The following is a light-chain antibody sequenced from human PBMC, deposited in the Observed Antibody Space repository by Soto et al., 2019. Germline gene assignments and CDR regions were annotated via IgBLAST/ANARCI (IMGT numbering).Light chain of an antibody. V-gene: IGKV1-33*01. Sequence: DLQMTQSPSPLSASVGDRVTITCQASQHIDKYLNWYQQKPGKAPKLLIYGTSNLETGVPSRFSGSGSGTDFTLTISSLQPEDIATYHCQQYGRLPFTFGPGTKVAVK. CDR1: QHIDKY. CDR2: GTS. J-gene: IGKJ3*01. CDR3: QQYGRLPFT.